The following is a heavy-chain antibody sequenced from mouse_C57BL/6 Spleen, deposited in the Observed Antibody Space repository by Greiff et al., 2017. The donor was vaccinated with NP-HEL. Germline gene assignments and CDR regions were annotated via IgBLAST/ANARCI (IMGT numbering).Heavy chain of an antibody. CDR1: GYTFTSYW. CDR3: ARPGRGVDY. CDR2: IDPSDSET. J-gene: IGHJ2*01. V-gene: IGHV1-52*01. D-gene: IGHD3-3*01. Sequence: QVHVKQPGAELVRPGSSVKLSCKASGYTFTSYWMHWVKQRPIQGLEWIGNIDPSDSETHYNQKFKDKATLTVDKSSSTAYMQLSSLTSEDSAVYYCARPGRGVDYWGQGTTLTVSS.